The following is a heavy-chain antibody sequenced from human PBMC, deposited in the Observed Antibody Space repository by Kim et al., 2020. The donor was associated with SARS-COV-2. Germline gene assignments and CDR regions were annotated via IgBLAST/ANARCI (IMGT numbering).Heavy chain of an antibody. V-gene: IGHV3-23*01. J-gene: IGHJ5*02. CDR3: MKGGWGWIWDP. D-gene: IGHD2-2*03. Sequence: GGSLRLSCTTSGFTFTGYAMSWVRQAPGKGLEWVSSIDGSDGTTYYVDSVKGRFTISRDNSKNTLYLQMNSLRADDTAVYYCMKGGWGWIWDPWGPGT. CDR1: GFTFTGYA. CDR2: IDGSDGTT.